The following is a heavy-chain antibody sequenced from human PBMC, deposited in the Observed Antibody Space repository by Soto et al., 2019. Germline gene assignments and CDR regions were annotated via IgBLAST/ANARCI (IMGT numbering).Heavy chain of an antibody. J-gene: IGHJ5*02. CDR3: AKDSIAAAGTRGYNWFDP. CDR1: GFTFSSYA. D-gene: IGHD6-13*01. CDR2: ISGSGGST. V-gene: IGHV3-23*01. Sequence: EVQLLESGGGLVQPGGSLRLSCAASGFTFSSYAMSWVRQAPGKGLEWVSAISGSGGSTYYADSVKGRFTISRDNSKNTLDLQMNSLRAEDTAVYYCAKDSIAAAGTRGYNWFDPWGQGTLVTVSS.